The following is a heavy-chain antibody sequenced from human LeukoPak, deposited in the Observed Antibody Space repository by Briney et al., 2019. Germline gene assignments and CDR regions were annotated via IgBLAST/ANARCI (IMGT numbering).Heavy chain of an antibody. D-gene: IGHD4-23*01. V-gene: IGHV4-59*01. J-gene: IGHJ4*02. CDR2: IYYSGST. CDR3: ARNYGGRQYYFDY. CDR1: GGSISSYY. Sequence: SATLSLTCTVSGGSISSYYWSWIRQTPGKGLEWIGYIYYSGSTNYNPSLKSRVTISVDTSKNQFSLKLSSVTAADTAVYYCARNYGGRQYYFDYWGQGTLVTVSS.